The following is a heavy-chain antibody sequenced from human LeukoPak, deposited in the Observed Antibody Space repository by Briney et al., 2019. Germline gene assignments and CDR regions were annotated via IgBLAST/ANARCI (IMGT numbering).Heavy chain of an antibody. Sequence: PSETLSLTCAVSDDSFSSHYWTWIRQPPGKGLEWIGYISYIGTTNYNPSLKSRVTLSIDTSKNQFSLKLSSVTAADTAVYYCARDLVTVTKGFDIWGQGTVVSVSS. CDR2: ISYIGTT. J-gene: IGHJ3*02. V-gene: IGHV4-59*11. CDR1: DDSFSSHY. CDR3: ARDLVTVTKGFDI. D-gene: IGHD4-17*01.